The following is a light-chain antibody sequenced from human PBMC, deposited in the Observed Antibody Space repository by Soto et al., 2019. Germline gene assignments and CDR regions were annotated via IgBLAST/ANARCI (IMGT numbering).Light chain of an antibody. V-gene: IGKV4-1*01. CDR1: QSVLYSSNNRDS. J-gene: IGKJ2*01. CDR3: QQYYSTMYT. CDR2: WAS. Sequence: VMTQSPDSLAVSLGERATINCKSSQSVLYSSNNRDSLAWYQQKPGLPPKLLIYWASIRASGVPDRFSGGESGTDFTLTISSLQAEDGAVYYCQQYYSTMYTFGHGTKVDSK.